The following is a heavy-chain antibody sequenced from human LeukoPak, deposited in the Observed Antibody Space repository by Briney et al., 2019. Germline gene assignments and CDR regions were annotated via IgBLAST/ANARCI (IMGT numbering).Heavy chain of an antibody. D-gene: IGHD4-17*01. V-gene: IGHV4-61*02. CDR3: ARVYGDSTGVDY. J-gene: IGHJ4*02. CDR2: TYTSGST. CDR1: GGSISSGSYY. Sequence: PSQTLSLTCTDSGGSISSGSYYWSWIRQPAGKGLEWIGRTYTSGSTNYNPSLKSRVTISVDTSKNQFSLKLSSVTAADTAVYYCARVYGDSTGVDYWGQGTLVTVSS.